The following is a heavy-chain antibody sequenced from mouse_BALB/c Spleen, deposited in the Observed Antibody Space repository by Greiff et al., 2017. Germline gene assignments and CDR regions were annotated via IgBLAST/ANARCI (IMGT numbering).Heavy chain of an antibody. CDR2: ISSGSSTI. CDR1: GFTFSSFG. Sequence: EVKLVESGGGLVQPGGSRKLSCAASGFTFSSFGMHWVRQAPEKGLEWVAYISSGSSTIYYADTVKGRFTISRDNPKNTLFLQMTSLRSEDTAMYYCARKPTTAYDAMDYWGQGTSVTVSS. D-gene: IGHD1-2*01. V-gene: IGHV5-17*02. CDR3: ARKPTTAYDAMDY. J-gene: IGHJ4*01.